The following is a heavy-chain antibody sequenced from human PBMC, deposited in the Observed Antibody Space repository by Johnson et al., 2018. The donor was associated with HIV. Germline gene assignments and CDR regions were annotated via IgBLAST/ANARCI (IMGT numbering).Heavy chain of an antibody. CDR2: IYSGGST. CDR1: GFTVSSNY. J-gene: IGHJ3*01. V-gene: IGHV3-53*01. CDR3: ARATYYYDTSGYLTRPRAFEV. D-gene: IGHD3-22*01. Sequence: MQLVESGGGLIQPGGSLRLSCAASGFTVSSNYMSWVRQAPGKGLEWVSVIYSGGSTNYADSVKGRFTISRDNSKNTLYLQMNSLRVEDTALYYCARATYYYDTSGYLTRPRAFEVWGQGTMVTVSS.